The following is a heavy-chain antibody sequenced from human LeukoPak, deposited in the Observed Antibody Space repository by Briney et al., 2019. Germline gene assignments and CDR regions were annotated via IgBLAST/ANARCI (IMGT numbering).Heavy chain of an antibody. CDR1: GGSISSGGYS. CDR3: TRGAGWLIDY. J-gene: IGHJ4*02. Sequence: SQTLSLTCAVSGGSISSGGYSWSWIRQPPGKGLEWIGYFYNSGSSTYNPSLKSRVTISVDTSKEQFSLKVNSVTAADTAVYYCTRGAGWLIDYWGQGILVTVSS. CDR2: FYNSGSS. D-gene: IGHD3-16*01. V-gene: IGHV4-30-4*07.